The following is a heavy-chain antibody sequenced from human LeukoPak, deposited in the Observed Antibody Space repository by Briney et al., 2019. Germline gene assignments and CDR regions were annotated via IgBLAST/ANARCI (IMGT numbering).Heavy chain of an antibody. J-gene: IGHJ4*02. D-gene: IGHD3-22*01. CDR3: ARADYYDSSGYYYNFDY. CDR2: IIPIFGTA. V-gene: IGHV1-69*13. Sequence: GASVKVSCKASGGTFSSYAISWVRQAPGQGLEWMGGIIPIFGTANYAQKFQGRVTITADESTSTAYMELSSLRSEDTAVYYCARADYYDSSGYYYNFDYWGQGTLVTVSS. CDR1: GGTFSSYA.